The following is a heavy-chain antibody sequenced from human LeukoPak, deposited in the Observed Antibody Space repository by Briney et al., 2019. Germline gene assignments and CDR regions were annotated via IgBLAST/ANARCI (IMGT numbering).Heavy chain of an antibody. Sequence: ASVKVSCKASGYTFTGYYMYWVRQAPGQGLEWMGWINPNSGGTNYAQKFQGRVTMTRDTSISTAYMELSRLRSDDTAVYYCARGGGVVVPADENYYGMDVWGQGTTVTVSS. CDR1: GYTFTGYY. D-gene: IGHD2-2*01. CDR2: INPNSGGT. CDR3: ARGGGVVVPADENYYGMDV. V-gene: IGHV1-2*02. J-gene: IGHJ6*02.